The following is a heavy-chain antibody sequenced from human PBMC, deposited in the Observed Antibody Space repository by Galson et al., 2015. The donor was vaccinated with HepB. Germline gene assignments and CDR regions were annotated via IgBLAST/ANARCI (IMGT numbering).Heavy chain of an antibody. Sequence: ETLSLTCSVSHGSTNNYYWSWIRQSLGNRLEWIGYIYYNGDTNYNPSLGYRVGMSVDTSINQVSLWLTSVTAADTAVYYCARHPGRGSVGYAFDLWGQGTLVTVSA. CDR1: HGSTNNYY. CDR2: IYYNGDT. D-gene: IGHD2-2*01. CDR3: ARHPGRGSVGYAFDL. V-gene: IGHV4-59*08. J-gene: IGHJ4*02.